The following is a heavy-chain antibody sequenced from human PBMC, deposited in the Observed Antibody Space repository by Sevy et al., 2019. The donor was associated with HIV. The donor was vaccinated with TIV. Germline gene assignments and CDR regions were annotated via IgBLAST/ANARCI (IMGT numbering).Heavy chain of an antibody. CDR2: ISGSGETT. Sequence: GGSLRLSCAASGLTFSSHAMSWVRQPPGRGLEWVSAISGSGETTSYADSVKGRFTISRDNSKNALYLLMNGLRADATAVYFCAKDCMLHLWRGYFDSWGQGTLVTVSS. D-gene: IGHD2-8*01. CDR3: AKDCMLHLWRGYFDS. V-gene: IGHV3-23*01. J-gene: IGHJ4*02. CDR1: GLTFSSHA.